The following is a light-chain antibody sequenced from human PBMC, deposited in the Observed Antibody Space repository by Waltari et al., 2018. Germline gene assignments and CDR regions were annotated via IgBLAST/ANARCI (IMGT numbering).Light chain of an antibody. J-gene: IGKJ1*01. Sequence: EIVLTQSPGNLSLSPGERATLSCRASQSVGRSLAWYQQKHGQAPRLLIYGASIRTTGIPDRFSGGGSGTDFSLTISRLEPEDFAAYHCQHYVRLPVTFGQGTKVEIK. V-gene: IGKV3-20*01. CDR1: QSVGRS. CDR3: QHYVRLPVT. CDR2: GAS.